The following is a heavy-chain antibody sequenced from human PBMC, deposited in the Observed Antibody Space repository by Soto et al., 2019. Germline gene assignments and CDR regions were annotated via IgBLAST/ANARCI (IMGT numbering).Heavy chain of an antibody. V-gene: IGHV3-30-3*01. Sequence: GGSPRLSCVASGFTFSSYGMHWVRQAPGKGLEWVAVIPNTENKKYYADSVKGRFTISRDNSQNTLFLQMDSLMSEDTAMYYCARTAGGRVRGALDIWGQGTMVTVSS. D-gene: IGHD6-13*01. CDR1: GFTFSSYG. CDR2: IPNTENKK. J-gene: IGHJ3*02. CDR3: ARTAGGRVRGALDI.